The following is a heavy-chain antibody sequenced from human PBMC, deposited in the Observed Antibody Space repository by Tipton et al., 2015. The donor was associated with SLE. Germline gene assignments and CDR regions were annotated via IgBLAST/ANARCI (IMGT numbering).Heavy chain of an antibody. CDR2: IYYSGST. V-gene: IGHV4-38-2*01. J-gene: IGHJ6*03. D-gene: IGHD4-17*01. CDR3: ARYYGAQVPYYYYYMDV. Sequence: TLSLTCAVSGYSISSGHYWGWIRQPPGKGLEWIGSIYYSGSTYYNPSLKSRVTISVDTSKNQFSLKLSSVTAADTAVYYCARYYGAQVPYYYYYMDVWGKGTTVTVSS. CDR1: GYSISSGHY.